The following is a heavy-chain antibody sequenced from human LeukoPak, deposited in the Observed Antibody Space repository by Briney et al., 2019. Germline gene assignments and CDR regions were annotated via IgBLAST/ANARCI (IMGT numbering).Heavy chain of an antibody. J-gene: IGHJ4*02. Sequence: GGSLRLSCAASGFTFGSYGMHWVRQSPGKGLEWVTVVWYDGGNKYYSDSVKGRFTSSRDNPKNTLYLQMNSLRVEDTAVYFCVKGDYSDNEGVDYWGQGTLVTVSS. CDR3: VKGDYSDNEGVDY. D-gene: IGHD4-17*01. V-gene: IGHV3-33*06. CDR1: GFTFGSYG. CDR2: VWYDGGNK.